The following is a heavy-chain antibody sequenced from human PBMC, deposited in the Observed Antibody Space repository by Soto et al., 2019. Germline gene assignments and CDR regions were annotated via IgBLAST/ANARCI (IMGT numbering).Heavy chain of an antibody. CDR2: IYPGDSDT. Sequence: GESLKISCNGSGYSFTSYWIGWLRQITGKGLERMGIIYPGDSDTRYSPSFQGQVTISADKSISTAYLQWSSLKASDTAMYFCARGCYSGSHLRCAFDIWGQGTMVTVSS. V-gene: IGHV5-51*01. CDR1: GYSFTSYW. D-gene: IGHD1-26*01. CDR3: ARGCYSGSHLRCAFDI. J-gene: IGHJ3*02.